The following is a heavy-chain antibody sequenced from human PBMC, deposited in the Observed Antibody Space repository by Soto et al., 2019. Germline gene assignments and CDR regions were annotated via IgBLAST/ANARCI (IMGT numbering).Heavy chain of an antibody. Sequence: GGSLRLSCAASGFTFSDYYMSWIRQAPGKGLEWVSYISSSGSTIYYADSVKGRFTISRDNAKNSLYLQMNSLRAEDTAIYYCARMYYYDSSACSSWGQGTLVTVSS. D-gene: IGHD3-22*01. J-gene: IGHJ5*02. CDR3: ARMYYYDSSACSS. CDR2: ISSSGSTI. CDR1: GFTFSDYY. V-gene: IGHV3-11*01.